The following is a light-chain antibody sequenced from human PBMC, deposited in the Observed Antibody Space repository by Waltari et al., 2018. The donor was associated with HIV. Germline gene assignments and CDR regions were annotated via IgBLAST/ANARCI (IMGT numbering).Light chain of an antibody. CDR2: DDS. CDR3: QVWDSTTDHRV. V-gene: IGLV3-21*04. Sequence: SYVLTQPPSVSVAPGTTARITCGGNNIGTKSVHWYQQMPGQAPGLVIRDDSDRPSGIPERISGTNSGNMATLTISRVEAGDEADYYCQVWDSTTDHRVIGGGTKLTVL. CDR1: NIGTKS. J-gene: IGLJ2*01.